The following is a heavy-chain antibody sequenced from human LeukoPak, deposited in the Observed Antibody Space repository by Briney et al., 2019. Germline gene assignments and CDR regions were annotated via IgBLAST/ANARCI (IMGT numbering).Heavy chain of an antibody. D-gene: IGHD6-19*01. J-gene: IGHJ4*02. CDR1: GVSISSSNW. V-gene: IGHV4-4*02. Sequence: PSETLSLTCAVSGVSISSSNWWSWVRQPPGKGLEWIGEIYHSGSTNYNPSLKSRVTISVDKSKNQFSLKLSSVTAADTAVYYCARSLRYSSGWYVDYWGQGTLVTVSS. CDR2: IYHSGST. CDR3: ARSLRYSSGWYVDY.